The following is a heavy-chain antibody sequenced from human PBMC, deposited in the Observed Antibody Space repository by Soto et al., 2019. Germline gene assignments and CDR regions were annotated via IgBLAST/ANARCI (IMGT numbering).Heavy chain of an antibody. CDR1: GFTFSNYW. J-gene: IGHJ4*02. Sequence: EVQLVESGGGLVQPGGSLRLSCAASGFTFSNYWMSWVRQAPGKGLEWVANMKQDGSVKYFVDSVKGRFTVSRDNAKNSQFLQMNSLRVEDTAVYYCASIGYRSSSFDYWGQGTLVTVSS. V-gene: IGHV3-7*05. D-gene: IGHD6-6*01. CDR3: ASIGYRSSSFDY. CDR2: MKQDGSVK.